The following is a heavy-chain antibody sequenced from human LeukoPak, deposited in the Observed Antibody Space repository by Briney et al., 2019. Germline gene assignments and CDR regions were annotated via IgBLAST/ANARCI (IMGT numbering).Heavy chain of an antibody. Sequence: GSLRLSCAASGFTFSSYSMNWVRQAPGKGLEWVSYISSSSSTIYYADSVKGRFTISRDNAKNSLYLQMNSLRDEDTAVYYCARDDSYYYDSSGAYWGQGTLVTVSS. CDR3: ARDDSYYYDSSGAY. D-gene: IGHD3-22*01. J-gene: IGHJ4*02. CDR1: GFTFSSYS. CDR2: ISSSSSTI. V-gene: IGHV3-48*02.